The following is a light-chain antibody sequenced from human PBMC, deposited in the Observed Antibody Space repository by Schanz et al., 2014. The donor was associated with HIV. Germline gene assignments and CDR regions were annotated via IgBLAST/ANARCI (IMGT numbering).Light chain of an antibody. J-gene: IGLJ1*01. CDR2: DVT. CDR3: GALSTSDAPV. V-gene: IGLV2-11*01. Sequence: QSALTQPRSVSGSPGQSVTISCTGTSSDVGGYDYVSWYQQHPGKAPKLMIYDVTKRPSGVPDRFSGSKSGNTASLTIFDLQPEDEADYYCGALSTSDAPVFGTGTKLTVL. CDR1: SSDVGGYDY.